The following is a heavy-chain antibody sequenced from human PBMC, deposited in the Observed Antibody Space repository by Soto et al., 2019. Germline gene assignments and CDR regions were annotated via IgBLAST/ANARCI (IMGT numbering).Heavy chain of an antibody. V-gene: IGHV1-69*02. CDR3: ARMREYTYGLIDY. CDR1: EGTLSAHT. D-gene: IGHD5-18*01. CDR2: VIPMLGKA. J-gene: IGHJ4*02. Sequence: QVQLVQSGAEVKKPGSSVKVYCKASEGTLSAHTINWVRQAPGQGLEWMGRVIPMLGKANYAQKLQGRVTITADKSTSTAYMELRSLRSDDTAVYYCARMREYTYGLIDYWGQGTLVTVSS.